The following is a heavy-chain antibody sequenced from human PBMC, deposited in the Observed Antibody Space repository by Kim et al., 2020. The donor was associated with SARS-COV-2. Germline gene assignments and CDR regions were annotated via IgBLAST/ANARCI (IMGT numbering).Heavy chain of an antibody. V-gene: IGHV1-18*01. D-gene: IGHD3-3*01. Sequence: ASVKVSCKASGYTFMNYGISWVRQAPGQGLEWMGWISAYIGNTNYAQRLQGRVTMTRDTSTSTVYMELRSLRSDDTAVYYCARDACITIFGVVIGACDYLDYWGQGTLVTVSS. J-gene: IGHJ4*02. CDR1: GYTFMNYG. CDR2: ISAYIGNT. CDR3: ARDACITIFGVVIGACDYLDY.